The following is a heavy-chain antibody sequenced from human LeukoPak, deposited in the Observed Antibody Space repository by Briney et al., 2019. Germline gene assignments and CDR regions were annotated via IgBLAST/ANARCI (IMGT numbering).Heavy chain of an antibody. CDR1: ALTFSSDD. V-gene: IGHV3-13*05. CDR3: ARGLRLGYSSGFFEFDP. CDR2: IGTAGDP. J-gene: IGHJ5*02. Sequence: GRSLTLACSPSALTFSSDDTHWVRPATGKGLGCVSAIGTAGDPSYPGSVKGRFTISRENAKNSLYLKMNSLRAGDTAVYYCARGLRLGYSSGFFEFDPWGQGTLVTVSS. D-gene: IGHD6-19*01.